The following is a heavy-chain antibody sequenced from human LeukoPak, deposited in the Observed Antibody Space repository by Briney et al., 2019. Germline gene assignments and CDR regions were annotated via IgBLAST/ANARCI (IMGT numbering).Heavy chain of an antibody. J-gene: IGHJ5*02. CDR3: ARDYTGYFP. D-gene: IGHD3-9*01. CDR1: GFTFSSYW. V-gene: IGHV3-7*03. Sequence: GGSLRLSCEASGFTFSSYWMSWVRQAPGKGLEWVANIKTDGSEKYYVDSVKGRFTISRDNAKNSLYLQMNSLRAEDTTVYYCARDYTGYFPWGQGTLVIVSS. CDR2: IKTDGSEK.